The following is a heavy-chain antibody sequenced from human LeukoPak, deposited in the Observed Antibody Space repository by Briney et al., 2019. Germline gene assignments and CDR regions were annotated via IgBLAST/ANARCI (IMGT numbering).Heavy chain of an antibody. V-gene: IGHV4-59*01. CDR3: ARVYYYDSRYFDF. J-gene: IGHJ2*01. Sequence: SETLSLTCTVSGGSISSYYWSWIRQPPGKGLEWIGYIYYSGTTNYNPSLKSRVTISIDTSRNQFSLKLSSVTAADTAVYYCARVYYYDSRYFDFWGRGNLVTVSS. CDR1: GGSISSYY. CDR2: IYYSGTT. D-gene: IGHD3-22*01.